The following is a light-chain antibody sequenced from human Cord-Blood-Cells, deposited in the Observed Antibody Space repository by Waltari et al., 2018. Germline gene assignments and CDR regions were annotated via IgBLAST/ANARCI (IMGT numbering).Light chain of an antibody. CDR3: SSYTSSSTWV. Sequence: QSALTQPASVSGSPGQSITISCAGTSSDVGGYNYVSWYQQHPGKAPKLKIYDVSNRPSAVSNRFAGSKAGNTASLTISGLQAEDDADYYCSSYTSSSTWVFGGGTKLTVL. CDR1: SSDVGGYNY. V-gene: IGLV2-14*01. J-gene: IGLJ3*02. CDR2: DVS.